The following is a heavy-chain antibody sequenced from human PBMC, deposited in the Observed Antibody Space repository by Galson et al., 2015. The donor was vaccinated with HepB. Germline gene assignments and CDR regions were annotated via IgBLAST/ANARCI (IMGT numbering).Heavy chain of an antibody. Sequence: SLRLSCAASGFTFDDYAMHWVRQAPGKGLEWVSGINWNSGSIGYADSVKGRFTISRDNAKNSLYLQMNSLRAEDTALYYCAKDYYDSSGYFGVDFDLWGRGTLVTVSS. J-gene: IGHJ2*01. CDR3: AKDYYDSSGYFGVDFDL. V-gene: IGHV3-9*01. CDR2: INWNSGSI. D-gene: IGHD3-22*01. CDR1: GFTFDDYA.